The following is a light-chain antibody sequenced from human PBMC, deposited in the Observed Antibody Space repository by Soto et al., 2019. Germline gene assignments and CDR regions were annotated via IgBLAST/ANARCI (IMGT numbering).Light chain of an antibody. CDR1: QSVLYNANNKNY. CDR3: QQYYSPPAT. CDR2: CAS. J-gene: IGKJ3*01. V-gene: IGKV4-1*01. Sequence: DIVMTQSPDSLSVSLGERATLNCKSSQSVLYNANNKNYLAWYQKKPGQPPKLLIYCASTRESGVPDRFSGSGSGTDFTLTITSLQAEDVAVYYCQQYYSPPATFGPGTKVDIK.